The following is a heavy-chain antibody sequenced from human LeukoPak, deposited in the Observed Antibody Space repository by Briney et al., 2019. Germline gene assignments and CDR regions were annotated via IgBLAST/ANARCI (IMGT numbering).Heavy chain of an antibody. V-gene: IGHV1-2*02. D-gene: IGHD3-22*01. Sequence: GASVKVSCKASGYTFTGHFMHWVRQAPGQGLEWMGWISPSSGDTNYAQKFQGRVTMTRDTSISTAYMELSRLRSDDTAVYYCARSYYYDTTGYTHDDAFDIWGQGTMVTVSS. CDR3: ARSYYYDTTGYTHDDAFDI. CDR2: ISPSSGDT. CDR1: GYTFTGHF. J-gene: IGHJ3*02.